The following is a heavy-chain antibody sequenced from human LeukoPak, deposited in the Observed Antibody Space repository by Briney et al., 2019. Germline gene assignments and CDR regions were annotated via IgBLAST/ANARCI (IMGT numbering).Heavy chain of an antibody. V-gene: IGHV4-34*01. CDR1: GGSFSGYY. CDR3: ARSSRNYYGSGSSRNWFDP. CDR2: INHSGST. Sequence: SETLSLTCAVYGGSFSGYYWSWIRQPPGKGLEWIGEINHSGSTNYNPSLKSRVAISVDTSKNQFSLKLNSVTAADTAVYYCARSSRNYYGSGSSRNWFDPWGQGTLVTVSS. D-gene: IGHD3-10*01. J-gene: IGHJ5*02.